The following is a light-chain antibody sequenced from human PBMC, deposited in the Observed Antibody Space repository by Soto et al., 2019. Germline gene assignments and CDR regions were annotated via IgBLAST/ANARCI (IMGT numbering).Light chain of an antibody. CDR1: SGYSSYA. CDR2: VSSDGSH. Sequence: QLVLTQSPSASASLGASVKLTCTLSSGYSSYAIAWHQQQPEKGPRYLMKVSSDGSHNKGDGIPDRFSGSSSGAERYLIISSLQSEDEADYYCQTWGTGIRVFGGGTKVTVL. V-gene: IGLV4-69*02. J-gene: IGLJ2*01. CDR3: QTWGTGIRV.